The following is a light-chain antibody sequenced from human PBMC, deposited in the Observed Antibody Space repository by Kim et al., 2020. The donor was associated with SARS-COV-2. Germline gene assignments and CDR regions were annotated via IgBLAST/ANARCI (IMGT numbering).Light chain of an antibody. J-gene: IGKJ1*01. V-gene: IGKV3-15*01. Sequence: SVSPGGTATLSCRASQSISTDVAWYRQTPGQAPRLLIFGASTRASGIAARFSGGGSGTEFTLTLSALQSEDFAVYYCQQYYHRWTFGQGTKVEVK. CDR3: QQYYHRWT. CDR2: GAS. CDR1: QSISTD.